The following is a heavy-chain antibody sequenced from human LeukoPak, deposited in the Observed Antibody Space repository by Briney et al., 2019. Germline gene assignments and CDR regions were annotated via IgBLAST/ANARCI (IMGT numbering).Heavy chain of an antibody. CDR3: ASKFWAAGRDY. CDR1: GFTFSDYY. CDR2: ISSSGSNI. V-gene: IGHV3-11*04. Sequence: SGRSLRLSCAASGFTFSDYYMSWIRQAPGKGLEWVSYISSSGSNIYYADSVKGRFTISRDNAKNSLYLQMNSLRAEDRAVYYCASKFWAAGRDYWGQGTLVTVSS. D-gene: IGHD6-13*01. J-gene: IGHJ4*02.